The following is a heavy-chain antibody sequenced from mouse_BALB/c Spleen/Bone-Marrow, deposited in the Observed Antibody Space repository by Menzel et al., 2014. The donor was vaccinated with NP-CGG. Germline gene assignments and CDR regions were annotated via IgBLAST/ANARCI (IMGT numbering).Heavy chain of an antibody. CDR3: ARDGYYVFYAMDY. Sequence: DVMLVESGGGLVQPGGSLKLSCAASGFTFSSYGMSWVRQTPDKRLELVATINSNGGSTYYPDSVKGRFTISRDNAKNTLYLQMSSLKPEDTAMYYCARDGYYVFYAMDYWGQGTSVTVSS. J-gene: IGHJ4*01. CDR1: GFTFSSYG. D-gene: IGHD2-3*01. CDR2: INSNGGST. V-gene: IGHV5-6-3*01.